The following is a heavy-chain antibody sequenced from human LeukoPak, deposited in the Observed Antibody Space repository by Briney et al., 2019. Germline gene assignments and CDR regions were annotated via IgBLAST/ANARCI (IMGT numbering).Heavy chain of an antibody. Sequence: ASVKVSCKASGYTFTSYYMHWVRQAPGQGLEWMGWINPNSGGTNYAQKFQGRVTMTRDTSISTAYMELSRLRSDDTAVYYCARELYSSSSGTIDYWGQGTLVTVSS. CDR1: GYTFTSYY. V-gene: IGHV1-2*02. CDR3: ARELYSSSSGTIDY. D-gene: IGHD6-6*01. CDR2: INPNSGGT. J-gene: IGHJ4*02.